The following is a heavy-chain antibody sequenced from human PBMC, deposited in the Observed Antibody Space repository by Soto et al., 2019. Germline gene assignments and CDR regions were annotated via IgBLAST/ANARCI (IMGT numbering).Heavy chain of an antibody. CDR1: GYSFGTHW. CDR3: ARQGYTYGYDY. CDR2: IYPGDSDT. D-gene: IGHD5-18*01. J-gene: IGHJ4*02. V-gene: IGHV5-51*01. Sequence: EVQLVQSGAEVKKPGESLKVSCQGSGYSFGTHWIAWVRQMPGKGLEWMGIIYPGDSDTRYSPSFQGQVTISADKPISTAYLQWSSLRASDTAMYYCARQGYTYGYDYWGQGTLVTVSS.